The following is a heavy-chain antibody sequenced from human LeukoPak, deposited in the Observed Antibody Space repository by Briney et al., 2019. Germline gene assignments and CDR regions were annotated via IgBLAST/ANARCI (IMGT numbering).Heavy chain of an antibody. J-gene: IGHJ6*02. CDR3: ARDRSFYDSSGYYYVDYYYYGMDV. V-gene: IGHV1-2*02. CDR2: ISPNSGGT. D-gene: IGHD3-22*01. Sequence: ASVKVSCKASGYTFTGYYMHWVRQAPGQGLEWMGWISPNSGGTNYAQKFQGRVTMTRDTSISTAYMELSRLRSDDTAVYYCARDRSFYDSSGYYYVDYYYYGMDVWGQGTTVTVSS. CDR1: GYTFTGYY.